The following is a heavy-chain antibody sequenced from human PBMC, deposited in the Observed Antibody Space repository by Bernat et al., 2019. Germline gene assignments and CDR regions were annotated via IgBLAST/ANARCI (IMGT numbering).Heavy chain of an antibody. J-gene: IGHJ3*02. D-gene: IGHD3-10*01. CDR1: GFTFSDYY. V-gene: IGHV3-11*05. Sequence: QVQLVESGGGLVKPGGSLRLSCAASGFTFSDYYMSWIRQAPGKGLEWVSYISSSSSYKNSADSWKGRFTISRDNANNSLYLQMNSLRAEDTAVYYCARVRITMVRGVTYTPPDDAFDIWGQGTMVTVSS. CDR3: ARVRITMVRGVTYTPPDDAFDI. CDR2: ISSSSSYK.